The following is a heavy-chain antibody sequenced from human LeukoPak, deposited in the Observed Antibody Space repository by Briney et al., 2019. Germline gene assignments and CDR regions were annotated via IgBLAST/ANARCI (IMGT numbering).Heavy chain of an antibody. Sequence: ASVKVSCKASGYTFTSYGISWVRQAPGQGLEWMGWISAYNGNTNYAQKLQGRVTMTTDTSTSTAYMELRSLRSDDTAVYYCARDGGYCSSTSCSLDYFDYWGQGTLVTVSS. CDR2: ISAYNGNT. D-gene: IGHD2-2*03. J-gene: IGHJ4*02. CDR1: GYTFTSYG. CDR3: ARDGGYCSSTSCSLDYFDY. V-gene: IGHV1-18*01.